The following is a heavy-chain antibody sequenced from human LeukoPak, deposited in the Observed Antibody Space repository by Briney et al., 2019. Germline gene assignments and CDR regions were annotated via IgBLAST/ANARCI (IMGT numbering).Heavy chain of an antibody. CDR1: GGSISSSSYY. CDR3: ARSDGSGPLIPLFDY. J-gene: IGHJ4*02. Sequence: SETLSLTCTVSGGSISSSSYYWGWIRQPPGKGLEWIGSIYYSGSTYYNPSLKSRVTISVDTSKNQFSLKLHSVTAADTAVYYCARSDGSGPLIPLFDYWGQGTLVTVSS. D-gene: IGHD6-19*01. CDR2: IYYSGST. V-gene: IGHV4-39*01.